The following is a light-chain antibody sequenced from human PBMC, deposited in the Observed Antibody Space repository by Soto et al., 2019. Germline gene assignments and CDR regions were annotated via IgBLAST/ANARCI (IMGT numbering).Light chain of an antibody. J-gene: IGLJ1*01. Sequence: SALPQPASVSGSPGQSITISCTGTSSDVGGYNYVSWYQQHPGKAPKLMIYDVSNRPSGVSNRFSGSKSGNTASLTISGLQAEDEADYYCSSYTSSSTPLVFGTGTKVTVL. CDR2: DVS. CDR1: SSDVGGYNY. V-gene: IGLV2-14*01. CDR3: SSYTSSSTPLV.